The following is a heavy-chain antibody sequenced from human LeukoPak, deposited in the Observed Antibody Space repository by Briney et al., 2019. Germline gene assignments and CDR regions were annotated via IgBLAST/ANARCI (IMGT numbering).Heavy chain of an antibody. V-gene: IGHV1-8*03. CDR1: GYTFTSYD. Sequence: ASVKVSCKASGYTFTSYDINWVRQATGPGLEWMGWMNPNSGNTGYAQKFQGRVTITRNTSISTAYMELSSLRSEDTAVYYCASTRAGFYYYYYMDVWGKGTTVTVSS. CDR2: MNPNSGNT. CDR3: ASTRAGFYYYYYMDV. D-gene: IGHD5-24*01. J-gene: IGHJ6*03.